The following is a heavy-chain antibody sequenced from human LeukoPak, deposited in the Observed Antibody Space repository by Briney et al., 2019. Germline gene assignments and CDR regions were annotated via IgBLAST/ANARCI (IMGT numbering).Heavy chain of an antibody. CDR2: IDNNGIFT. J-gene: IGHJ4*02. V-gene: IGHV3-64D*09. Sequence: GGSLRLSCSASGFTSNNYAMHWVRQAPGKGLEYISTIDNNGIFTYYADSVKDRFTVSRDYSKNTLYLQMSSLRAEDTAVYYCVKVGGCSGGSCYSGLWVFDYWGQGTLVTVSS. CDR1: GFTSNNYA. CDR3: VKVGGCSGGSCYSGLWVFDY. D-gene: IGHD2-15*01.